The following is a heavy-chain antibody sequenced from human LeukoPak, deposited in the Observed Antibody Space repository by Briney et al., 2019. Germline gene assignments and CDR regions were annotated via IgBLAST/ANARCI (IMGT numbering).Heavy chain of an antibody. Sequence: SETLSLTCTVSGASVSSGGYLWTWIRQPPGKGLEWIGYIYYSGSTYYNPSLKSRVTISVDTSKNQFSLKLSSVTAADTAVYYCARDRRYCSGGSCPDYWGQGTLVTVSS. CDR2: IYYSGST. CDR1: GASVSSGGYL. J-gene: IGHJ4*02. V-gene: IGHV4-31*03. D-gene: IGHD2-15*01. CDR3: ARDRRYCSGGSCPDY.